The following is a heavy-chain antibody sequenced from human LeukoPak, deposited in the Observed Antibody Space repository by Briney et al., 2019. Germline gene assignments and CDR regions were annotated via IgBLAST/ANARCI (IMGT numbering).Heavy chain of an antibody. J-gene: IGHJ5*02. Sequence: PGGSLRLSCAASGFTFSSYAMSWVRQAPGKGLEWVSSISDNGGRTYHADSVKGRFTISRDNSKNTLFLQMNSLRAEDTAVYYCAKVPVAGTNRSWFDPWGQGTLVTVSS. V-gene: IGHV3-23*01. D-gene: IGHD1-7*01. CDR2: ISDNGGRT. CDR3: AKVPVAGTNRSWFDP. CDR1: GFTFSSYA.